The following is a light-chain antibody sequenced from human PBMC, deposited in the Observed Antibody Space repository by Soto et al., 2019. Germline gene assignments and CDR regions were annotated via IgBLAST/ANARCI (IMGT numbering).Light chain of an antibody. V-gene: IGLV2-14*01. CDR3: GVWDSNLTTYL. CDR1: SSDVGGYNY. J-gene: IGLJ1*01. Sequence: QSVLTQPASVSGSPGQSITISCTGTSSDVGGYNYVSWYQQHPGKAPKLMIYEVSNRPSGVSNRFSGSKTGNTASLTISGLQAEDEADYYCGVWDSNLTTYLFGTGTKLTVL. CDR2: EVS.